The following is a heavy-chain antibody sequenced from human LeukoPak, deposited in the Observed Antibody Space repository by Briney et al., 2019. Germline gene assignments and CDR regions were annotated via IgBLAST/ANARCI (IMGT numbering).Heavy chain of an antibody. D-gene: IGHD6-19*01. V-gene: IGHV1-3*01. J-gene: IGHJ1*01. CDR2: INAGNGNT. Sequence: ASVTVSCSASGYTFTSYAMHWVGQAPGQRLEWMGWINAGNGNTKYSQKFQGRVTITRDTSASTAYMELSSLRSEDTAVYYCARYSSGTAEYFQHWGQGTLVTVSS. CDR1: GYTFTSYA. CDR3: ARYSSGTAEYFQH.